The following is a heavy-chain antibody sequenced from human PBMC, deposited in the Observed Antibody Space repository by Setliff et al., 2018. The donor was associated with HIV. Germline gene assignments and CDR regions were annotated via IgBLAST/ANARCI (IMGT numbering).Heavy chain of an antibody. V-gene: IGHV4-61*02. CDR1: GDSISRGPYY. D-gene: IGHD6-13*01. CDR2: VYSNGDT. J-gene: IGHJ6*03. CDR3: ARCPSNHMTGAGKKTIYYHYMDV. Sequence: SSETLSLTCTVSGDSISRGPYYWSWIRQSAGRGLEWIGRVYSNGDTNYNPSLRSRVIISVDRSKNHFFLTLVSVTAADTALYYCARCPSNHMTGAGKKTIYYHYMDVWGKGTTVTVSS.